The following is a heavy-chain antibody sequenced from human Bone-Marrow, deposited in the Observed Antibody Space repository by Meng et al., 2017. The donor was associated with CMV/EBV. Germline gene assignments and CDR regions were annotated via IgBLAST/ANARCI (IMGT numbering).Heavy chain of an antibody. D-gene: IGHD4/OR15-4a*01. CDR2: ISAYNGDT. J-gene: IGHJ4*02. CDR3: ARTSPNGPFDY. CDR1: GYTFTGYY. Sequence: ASVKVSCKASGYTFTGYYMHWVRQAPGQGLEWMGWISAYNGDTNYAQKLQGRVTMTTGTSTSTAYMELRSLRSDDTAVYYCARTSPNGPFDYWGQGTLVTVSS. V-gene: IGHV1-18*04.